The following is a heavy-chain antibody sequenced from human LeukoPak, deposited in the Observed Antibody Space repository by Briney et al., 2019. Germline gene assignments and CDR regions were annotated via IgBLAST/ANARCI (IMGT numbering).Heavy chain of an antibody. V-gene: IGHV3-48*03. J-gene: IGHJ4*02. CDR3: VSRGLYYDYVFGS. D-gene: IGHD3-16*01. CDR1: GFAFSGYE. Sequence: SGGSLRLSCAASGFAFSGYEMNWVRQAPGKGLEWLPYISSGGGTMFYADSVKGRFTITRDNARNSLYLRMISLRAEDTAVYYCVSRGLYYDYVFGSWGQGTLVTVSS. CDR2: ISSGGGTM.